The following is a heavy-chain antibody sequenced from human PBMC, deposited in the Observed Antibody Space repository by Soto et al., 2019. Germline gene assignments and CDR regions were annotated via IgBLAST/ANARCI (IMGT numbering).Heavy chain of an antibody. CDR2: IIPIFGTT. Sequence: QVQLVQSGAEVQKTGSSVKVSCKASGGTFTSYAISLVRQAPGQGLEWMGGIIPIFGTTNYAQKFQGRVTMHADKYTRTAYMELSSVRSEDTAVYYCARDTNYYDSSGYYPFDYWGQGTLVTVSS. D-gene: IGHD3-22*01. CDR3: ARDTNYYDSSGYYPFDY. V-gene: IGHV1-69*06. CDR1: GGTFTSYA. J-gene: IGHJ4*02.